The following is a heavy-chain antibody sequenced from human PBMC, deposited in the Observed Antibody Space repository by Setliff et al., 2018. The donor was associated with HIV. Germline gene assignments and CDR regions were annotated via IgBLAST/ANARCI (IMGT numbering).Heavy chain of an antibody. Sequence: GSLRLSCAASGLTFSSYSMHWVRQAPGKGLEWVSSITSRSSYIYYADSVRGRFTISRDNAKNSLYLQMNSLRAEDTAVYYCARDPPWNYDSSGYPYYFDYWGQGTLVTVSS. CDR3: ARDPPWNYDSSGYPYYFDY. CDR2: ITSRSSYI. CDR1: GLTFSSYS. J-gene: IGHJ4*02. D-gene: IGHD3-22*01. V-gene: IGHV3-21*01.